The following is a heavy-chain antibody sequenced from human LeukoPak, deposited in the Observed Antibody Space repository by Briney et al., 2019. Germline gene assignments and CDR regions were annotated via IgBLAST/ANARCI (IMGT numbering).Heavy chain of an antibody. CDR1: GFTFSSYE. V-gene: IGHV3-48*03. D-gene: IGHD6-19*01. CDR3: ARHHGWYDY. J-gene: IGHJ4*02. Sequence: PGGSLRLSCAASGFTFSSYEMNWVRQAPEKGLEWIAYISSSGGYMYADSVKGRFTISRDNAKNSLYLQMNSLRAEDTAVYYCARHHGWYDYWGQGTLVTVSS. CDR2: ISSSGGYM.